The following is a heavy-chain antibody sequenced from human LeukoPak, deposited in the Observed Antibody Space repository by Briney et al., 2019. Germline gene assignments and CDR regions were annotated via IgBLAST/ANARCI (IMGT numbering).Heavy chain of an antibody. CDR1: GYTFTSYY. J-gene: IGHJ4*02. V-gene: IGHV1-46*01. D-gene: IGHD2-8*01. CDR2: INPSGGST. Sequence: ASVKVSRKASGYTFTSYYMHWVRQAPGQGLEWMGIINPSGGSTSYAQKFQGRVTMTRDTSTSTVYMELSSLRSEDTAVYYCARDRSPADIVLMVYASTMIYWGQGTLVTVSS. CDR3: ARDRSPADIVLMVYASTMIY.